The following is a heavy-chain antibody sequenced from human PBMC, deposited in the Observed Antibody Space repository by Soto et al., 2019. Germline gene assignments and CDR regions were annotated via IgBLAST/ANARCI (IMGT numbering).Heavy chain of an antibody. V-gene: IGHV1-69*02. CDR3: ATAGTTFLIDY. J-gene: IGHJ4*02. D-gene: IGHD1-7*01. Sequence: ASVKVSCKASGGTFSSYTISWLRQAPGQGLEWMGRIIPILGIANYAQKFQGRVTITADKSTSTAYMELSSLRSEDTAVYYCATAGTTFLIDYWGQGTLVTVSS. CDR1: GGTFSSYT. CDR2: IIPILGIA.